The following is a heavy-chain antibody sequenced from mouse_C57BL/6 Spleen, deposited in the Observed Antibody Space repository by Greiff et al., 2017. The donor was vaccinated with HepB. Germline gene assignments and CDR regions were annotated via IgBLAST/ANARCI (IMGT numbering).Heavy chain of an antibody. V-gene: IGHV1-39*01. CDR1: GYSFTDYN. CDR3: AKETGTLRYYAMGC. D-gene: IGHD4-1*01. Sequence: EVQLQQSGPELVKPGASVKISCKASGYSFTDYNMNWVKQSNGKSLEWIGVINPNYGTTSYNQKFKGKATLTVDQSSSTAYMQLNSLTSEDSAVYYCAKETGTLRYYAMGCWGQGTSVTVSS. J-gene: IGHJ4*01. CDR2: INPNYGTT.